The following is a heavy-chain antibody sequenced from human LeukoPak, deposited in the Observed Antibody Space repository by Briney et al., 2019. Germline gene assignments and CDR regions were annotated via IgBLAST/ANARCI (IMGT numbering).Heavy chain of an antibody. V-gene: IGHV4-38-2*01. CDR2: IYHSGST. CDR1: GGSFSGYY. CDR3: ASEYYDSSGYYPLYYFDY. J-gene: IGHJ4*02. D-gene: IGHD3-22*01. Sequence: PSETLSLTCAVYGGSFSGYYWGWIRQPPGKGLEWIGSIYHSGSTYYNPSLKSRVTISVDTSKNQFSLKLSSVTAADTAVYYCASEYYDSSGYYPLYYFDYWGQGTLVTVSS.